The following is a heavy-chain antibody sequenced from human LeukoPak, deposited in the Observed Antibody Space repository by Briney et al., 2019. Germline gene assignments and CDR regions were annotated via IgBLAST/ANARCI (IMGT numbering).Heavy chain of an antibody. J-gene: IGHJ4*02. CDR3: ARVGDVYYFDY. V-gene: IGHV3-7*01. CDR2: IKQDGSEK. D-gene: IGHD4-17*01. Sequence: PGGSLRLSCAASGFTFSSYWMSWVRQAPGKGLEWVADIKQDGSEKYYVDSVKGRFTISRDNAKNTLYLQMNSLRDEDTAVYYCARVGDVYYFDYWGQGTLVTVSS. CDR1: GFTFSSYW.